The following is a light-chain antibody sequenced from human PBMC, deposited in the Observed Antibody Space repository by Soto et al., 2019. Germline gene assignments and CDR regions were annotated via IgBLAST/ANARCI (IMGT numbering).Light chain of an antibody. J-gene: IGLJ1*01. CDR1: SSDVGSYNY. V-gene: IGLV2-14*01. CDR3: SSYTSSSTL. Sequence: QSALTQPASVSGSHGQSITISCAGTSSDVGSYNYVSWYQQHPGKAPKLMIYEVSNRPSGVSSRFSGSKSGNTASLTISGLQAEDEADYYCSSYTSSSTLFGNGTKVTVL. CDR2: EVS.